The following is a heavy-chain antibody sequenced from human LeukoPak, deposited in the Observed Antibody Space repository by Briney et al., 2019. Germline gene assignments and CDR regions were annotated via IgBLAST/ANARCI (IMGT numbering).Heavy chain of an antibody. CDR2: ISASGGST. CDR3: ARGPPIVVVPASVDV. J-gene: IGHJ6*04. Sequence: GASLRLSCAPSGFSFSTYAMSWVRQAPGKGLEWVSAISASGGSTYYAVSVKGRFTISRDNAKNSLYLQMNSLRAEDTAVYYCARGPPIVVVPASVDVWGKGAAVTVSS. V-gene: IGHV3-23*01. D-gene: IGHD2-2*01. CDR1: GFSFSTYA.